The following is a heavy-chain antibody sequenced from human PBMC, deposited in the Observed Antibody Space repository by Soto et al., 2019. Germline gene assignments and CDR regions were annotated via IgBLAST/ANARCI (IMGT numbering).Heavy chain of an antibody. CDR2: INHSGST. Sequence: SETLSLTCAVYGGSFIGYYWSWIRQPPGKGLEWIGEINHSGSTNYNPSLKSRVTISVDTSKNQFSLKLSSVTAADTAVYYCARHGDYSLLYYYYYGMDVWGQGTTVTVSS. V-gene: IGHV4-34*01. CDR3: ARHGDYSLLYYYYYGMDV. D-gene: IGHD4-17*01. J-gene: IGHJ6*02. CDR1: GGSFIGYY.